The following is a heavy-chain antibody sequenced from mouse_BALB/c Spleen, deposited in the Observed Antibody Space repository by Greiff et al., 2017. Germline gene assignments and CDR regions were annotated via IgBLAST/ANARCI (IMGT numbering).Heavy chain of an antibody. Sequence: EVMLVESGAELVRSGPSVKSSCTAPGFYIKDYYMHWVKQRPEQGLEWIGWIDPENGDTEYAPKFQGKATMTADTSANTAYLQLSSLTSEDTAVFYCSEETYWGQGTLVTVSA. CDR1: GFYIKDYY. J-gene: IGHJ3*01. V-gene: IGHV14-4*02. CDR3: SEETY. CDR2: IDPENGDT.